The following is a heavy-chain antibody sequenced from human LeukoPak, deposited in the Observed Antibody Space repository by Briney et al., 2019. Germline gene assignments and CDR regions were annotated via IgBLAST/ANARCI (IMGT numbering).Heavy chain of an antibody. CDR3: AAFYGGKPDY. CDR2: ISDSSSTI. CDR1: GFTFSTYG. J-gene: IGHJ4*02. D-gene: IGHD4-17*01. V-gene: IGHV3-48*01. Sequence: GGSLRLSCTASGFTFSTYGMIWVRQAPGKGLEWVSYISDSSSTIYYADSVKGRFTISRDNAKNSLYLQMNSLRAEDTAVYYCAAFYGGKPDYWGQGTLVTVSS.